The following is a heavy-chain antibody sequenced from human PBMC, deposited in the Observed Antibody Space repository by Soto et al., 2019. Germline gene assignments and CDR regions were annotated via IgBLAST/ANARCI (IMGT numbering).Heavy chain of an antibody. D-gene: IGHD3-10*01. CDR2: ISAYNGNT. J-gene: IGHJ4*02. Sequence: QVQLVQSGAEVKKPGASVKVSCKASGYTFTSYGISWVRQAPGQGLEWMGWISAYNGNTNYAQKLQGRVTMTTDTSXNTAYMELRSLRSDDTAGYYCARITMVRGVIITWDYWGQGTLVTVSS. V-gene: IGHV1-18*01. CDR3: ARITMVRGVIITWDY. CDR1: GYTFTSYG.